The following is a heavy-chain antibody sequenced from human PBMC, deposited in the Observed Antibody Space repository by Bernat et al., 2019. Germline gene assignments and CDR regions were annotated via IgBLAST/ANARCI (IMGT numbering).Heavy chain of an antibody. J-gene: IGHJ4*02. CDR3: TGGGAKGYAN. Sequence: QVQLQQWGAGLLKPSETLSLTCAVYGGSFSGYYWSWIRQPPGKGLEWIGEINHSGSTNYNPSLKSRGTISVATSKNRFPLRMSSGAAGDTAWNSGTGGGAKGYANWGQGTLVTVSS. V-gene: IGHV4-34*01. CDR2: INHSGST. D-gene: IGHD5-12*01. CDR1: GGSFSGYY.